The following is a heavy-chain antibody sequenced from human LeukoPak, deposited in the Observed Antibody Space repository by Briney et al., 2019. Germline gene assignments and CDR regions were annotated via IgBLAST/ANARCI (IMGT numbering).Heavy chain of an antibody. D-gene: IGHD3-3*01. V-gene: IGHV3-23*01. Sequence: GGSLRLSCAAPGFTFSSYAMSWVRQAPGKGLEWVSAISGSGGSTYYADSVKGRFTISRDNSKNTLYLQMNSLRAEDTAVYYCAKELTIFGVVIIPPAFDYWGQGTLVTVSS. CDR3: AKELTIFGVVIIPPAFDY. CDR1: GFTFSSYA. J-gene: IGHJ4*02. CDR2: ISGSGGST.